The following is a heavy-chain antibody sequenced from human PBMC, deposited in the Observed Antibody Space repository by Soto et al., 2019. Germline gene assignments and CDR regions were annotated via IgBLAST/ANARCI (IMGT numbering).Heavy chain of an antibody. CDR1: W. D-gene: IGHD6-13*01. V-gene: IGHV5-10-1*01. J-gene: IGHJ5*02. Sequence: WISWVRQMPGKGLEWMGRIDPSDSYINYSPSFQGHVTISADKSISTAYLQWSSLKASDTAMYYCARRHSSSSAFDPWGQGTLVTVSS. CDR2: IDPSDSYI. CDR3: ARRHSSSSAFDP.